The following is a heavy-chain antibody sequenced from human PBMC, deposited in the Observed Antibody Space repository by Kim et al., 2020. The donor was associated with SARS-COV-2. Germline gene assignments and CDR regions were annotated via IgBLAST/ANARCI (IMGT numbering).Heavy chain of an antibody. CDR1: GFNFSSYE. CDR2: ISSSGSTI. J-gene: IGHJ6*02. CDR3: ARHGYSGYDSTQDYYYYYYGMDV. Sequence: GGSLRLSCAASGFNFSSYEMNWVRQAPGKGLEWVSYISSSGSTIYYADSVKGRFTISRDNAKNSLYLQMNSLRAEDTAVYYCARHGYSGYDSTQDYYYYYYGMDVWGQGTTVTVSS. D-gene: IGHD5-12*01. V-gene: IGHV3-48*03.